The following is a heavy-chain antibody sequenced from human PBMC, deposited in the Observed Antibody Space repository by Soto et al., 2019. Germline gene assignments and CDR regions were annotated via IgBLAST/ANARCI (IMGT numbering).Heavy chain of an antibody. D-gene: IGHD3-3*01. CDR1: GFTFGTYS. J-gene: IGHJ3*01. CDR3: ARLYYDYV. V-gene: IGHV3-48*02. CDR2: ISYDSDTI. Sequence: PGGSLRLSCAGSGFTFGTYSMNWVRQAAGKGLEWIAYISYDSDTIQYADSVKGRFTISRDNAKNSLYLQMNSLRDEDTAVYYCARLYYDYVWGQGTMVTVSS.